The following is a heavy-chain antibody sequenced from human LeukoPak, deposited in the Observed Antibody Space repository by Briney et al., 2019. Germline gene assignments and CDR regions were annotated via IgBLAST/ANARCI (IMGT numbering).Heavy chain of an antibody. V-gene: IGHV3-30-3*01. CDR1: GFTFSSYA. D-gene: IGHD1-26*01. CDR3: ARDPGGSQST. J-gene: IGHJ5*02. Sequence: GRSLRLSCAASGFTFSSYAMHWVRQAPGKGLEWVAVISYDGSNKYYADSAKGRFTISRDNSKNTLYLQMNSLRAEDTAVYYCARDPGGSQSTWGQGTLVTVSS. CDR2: ISYDGSNK.